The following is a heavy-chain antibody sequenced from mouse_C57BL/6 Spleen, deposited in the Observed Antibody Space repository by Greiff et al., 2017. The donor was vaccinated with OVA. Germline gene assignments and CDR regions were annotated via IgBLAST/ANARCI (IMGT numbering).Heavy chain of an antibody. CDR1: GYSFTGYY. Sequence: EVKLMESGPELVKPGASVKISCKASGYSFTGYYMNWVKQSPEKSLEWIGEINPSTGGTTYNQKFKAKATLTVDKSSSTAYMQLKSLTSEDSAVYYCAKGQETGFYWYFDGWGTGTTVTVSS. V-gene: IGHV1-42*01. CDR2: INPSTGGT. D-gene: IGHD4-1*01. CDR3: AKGQETGFYWYFDG. J-gene: IGHJ1*03.